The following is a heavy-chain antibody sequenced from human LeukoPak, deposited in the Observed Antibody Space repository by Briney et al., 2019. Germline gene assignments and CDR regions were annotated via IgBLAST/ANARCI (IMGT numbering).Heavy chain of an antibody. D-gene: IGHD6-25*01. V-gene: IGHV3-7*04. Sequence: GGSLRLSCAAAGFTFSNFWMNWVRQAPGEGLEWVANIKQDGSEKNYVDSVKGRFTISRDNAKNSLFLQMNSLRAEDTAVYYCARGLRYDSSESQYNWFDPWGQGTLVTVSS. J-gene: IGHJ5*02. CDR3: ARGLRYDSSESQYNWFDP. CDR2: IKQDGSEK. CDR1: GFTFSNFW.